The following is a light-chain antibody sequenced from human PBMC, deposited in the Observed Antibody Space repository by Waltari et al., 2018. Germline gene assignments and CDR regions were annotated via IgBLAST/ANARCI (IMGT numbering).Light chain of an antibody. CDR1: QSVSSY. J-gene: IGKJ2*01. CDR3: QQRSNWQYT. CDR2: DAS. Sequence: EIVLTQSPATLSLSPGESATLSCRASQSVSSYLAWYQQTPGQAPRLLIYDASNRATGIPARFSGSGSGTDFTLTISSLEPEDFAVYYCQQRSNWQYTFGQGTKLEIK. V-gene: IGKV3-11*01.